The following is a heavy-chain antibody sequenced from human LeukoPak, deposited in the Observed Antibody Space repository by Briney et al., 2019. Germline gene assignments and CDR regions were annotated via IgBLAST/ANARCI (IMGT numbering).Heavy chain of an antibody. CDR3: ARDPTAYYDSSGYYLNTIDY. J-gene: IGHJ4*02. CDR2: IWYDGSKK. D-gene: IGHD3-22*01. V-gene: IGHV3-33*01. Sequence: TGGSLRLSCAASGFTFSSYGMHWVRQAPGKGLEWVAVIWYDGSKKYYADSVKGRFTISRDNVKNTLYLQMNGLRAEDTAVYYCARDPTAYYDSSGYYLNTIDYWGQGTLVTVSS. CDR1: GFTFSSYG.